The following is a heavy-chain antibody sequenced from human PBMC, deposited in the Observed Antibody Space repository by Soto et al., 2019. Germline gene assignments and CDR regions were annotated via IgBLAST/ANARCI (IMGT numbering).Heavy chain of an antibody. CDR1: GGSVSSSTYY. V-gene: IGHV4-61*01. CDR3: ARGRTYCGGDCYLYFNH. J-gene: IGHJ1*01. Sequence: SESLSLTSTVFGGSVSSSTYYWSWIRQPPGKGLEWIGYIYFNGGTNYNPSLKSRVTMSVDTSQNQFSLELNSVTTADTAVYYCARGRTYCGGDCYLYFNHWGQGTLVTVSS. D-gene: IGHD2-21*02. CDR2: IYFNGGT.